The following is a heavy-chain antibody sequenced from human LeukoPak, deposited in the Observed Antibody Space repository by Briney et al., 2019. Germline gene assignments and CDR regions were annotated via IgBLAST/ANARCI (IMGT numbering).Heavy chain of an antibody. Sequence: GSLRLSCAASGFTFNSYAMSWVRQAPGKGLEWISAIGSGGDRTYYADSGKGRFTISRDISKNTLYLQMSSLRAEDTAIYYCAKNWRGESYQVDYWGQGTLVTVSS. V-gene: IGHV3-23*01. D-gene: IGHD1-26*01. CDR3: AKNWRGESYQVDY. CDR2: IGSGGDRT. CDR1: GFTFNSYA. J-gene: IGHJ4*02.